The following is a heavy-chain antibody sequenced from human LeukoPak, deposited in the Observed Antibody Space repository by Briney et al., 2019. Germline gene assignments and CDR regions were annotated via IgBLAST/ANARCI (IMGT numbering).Heavy chain of an antibody. V-gene: IGHV3-33*06. CDR2: IWYDGSHK. D-gene: IGHD1-1*01. CDR1: GFTFSIYG. Sequence: GRSLRLSCAASGFTFSIYGVHWVRQAPGKGLEWVAIIWYDGSHKYYADSVKGRFTISRDNYKNMLYLQMNSLRVEDTAVYYCAKDGDGNWGQGTLVTVSS. J-gene: IGHJ4*02. CDR3: AKDGDGN.